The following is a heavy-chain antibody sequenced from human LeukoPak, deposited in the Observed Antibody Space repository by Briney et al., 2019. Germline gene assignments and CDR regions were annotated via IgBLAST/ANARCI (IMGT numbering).Heavy chain of an antibody. V-gene: IGHV4-4*07. Sequence: PSETLSLTCTVSGGSISSYYWSWIRQPAGKGLEWIGRIYTSGNTNYNPSLKSRATISVDTSKNQFSLELSSVTAADTAVYYCARLDNSGSYWRFQPPHYYYYMDVWGKGTTVTISS. CDR3: ARLDNSGSYWRFQPPHYYYYMDV. J-gene: IGHJ6*03. D-gene: IGHD3-10*01. CDR2: IYTSGNT. CDR1: GGSISSYY.